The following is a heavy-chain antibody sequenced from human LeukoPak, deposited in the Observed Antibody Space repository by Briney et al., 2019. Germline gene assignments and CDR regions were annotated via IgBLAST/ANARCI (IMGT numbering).Heavy chain of an antibody. CDR2: INPSGGRT. CDR1: GYTFTSDY. CDR3: ARGSRLLDY. J-gene: IGHJ4*02. V-gene: IGHV1-46*01. D-gene: IGHD5-12*01. Sequence: ASVKVSCKASGYTFTSDYIHWVRQAPGQGLEWLGIINPSGGRTTYGQNFQGRVTMTRDTSTSTVYMELSSLRSEDTAVYYCARGSRLLDYWGQGTPVTVSS.